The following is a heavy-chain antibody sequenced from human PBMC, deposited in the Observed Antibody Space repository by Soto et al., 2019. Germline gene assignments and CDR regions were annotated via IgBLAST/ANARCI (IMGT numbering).Heavy chain of an antibody. CDR1: GFTFSSYA. V-gene: IGHV3-23*01. CDR3: AKEMFGGHGVPAAKPDY. J-gene: IGHJ4*02. CDR2: ISGSGGST. Sequence: GGSLRLSCAASGFTFSSYAMSWVRQAPGKGLEWVSAISGSGGSTYYADSVKGRFTISRDNSKNTLYLQMNSLRAEDTAVYYCAKEMFGGHGVPAAKPDYWGQGTLVTVSS. D-gene: IGHD2-2*01.